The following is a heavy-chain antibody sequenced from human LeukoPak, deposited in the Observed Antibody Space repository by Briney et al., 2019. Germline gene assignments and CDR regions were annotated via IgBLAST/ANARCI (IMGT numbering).Heavy chain of an antibody. Sequence: PGGSLRLSCAASGFTFSSYAMSWVRQAPGKGLEWVSVISSSGGSTYYADSVKGRFTISRDNSKNTLYLQMNSLRAEDTAVYYCAKDSGSGGYFDYWGQGTLVTVSS. CDR3: AKDSGSGGYFDY. J-gene: IGHJ4*02. D-gene: IGHD1-26*01. CDR1: GFTFSSYA. CDR2: ISSSGGST. V-gene: IGHV3-23*01.